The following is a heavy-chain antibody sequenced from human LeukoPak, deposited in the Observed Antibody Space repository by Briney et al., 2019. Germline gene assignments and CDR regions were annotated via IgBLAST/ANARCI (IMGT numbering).Heavy chain of an antibody. CDR1: GYTFTTYY. CDR2: INPIGGSA. J-gene: IGHJ4*02. V-gene: IGHV1-46*01. Sequence: ASVKVSCKASGYTFTTYYILWMRQAPAQGLEWMGIINPIGGSATYAQKFQGRVTMTRDTSTSTVYMDLTSLRSEDTAVYYCARGSNYINPPDYWGQGTLVTVSS. CDR3: ARGSNYINPPDY. D-gene: IGHD5-24*01.